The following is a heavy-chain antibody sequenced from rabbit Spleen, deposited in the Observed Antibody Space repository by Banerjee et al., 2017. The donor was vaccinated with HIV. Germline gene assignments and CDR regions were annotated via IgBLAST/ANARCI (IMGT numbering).Heavy chain of an antibody. CDR1: GVSLNDKDV. CDR3: ARDDGSYDYIDGYFNL. J-gene: IGHJ4*01. CDR2: INIVTGKS. Sequence: EQLEESGGGLVKPEGSLTLTCKASGVSLNDKDVMCWVRQAPGKGLEWIACINIVTGKSVYASWAKGRFTMSRTSSTTVTLQLTSLTAADTATYFCARDDGSYDYIDGYFNLWGPGTLVTVS. D-gene: IGHD6-1*01. V-gene: IGHV1S45*01.